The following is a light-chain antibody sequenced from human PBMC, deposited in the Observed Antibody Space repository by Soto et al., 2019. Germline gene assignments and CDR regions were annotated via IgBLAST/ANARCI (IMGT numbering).Light chain of an antibody. Sequence: IVLTQSPGTLSLSPGEGATLSCRASQSVSSNYLAWYQQRPGQTPRLLIYGASNRATGIPDRFSGSGSVTDFTLTISRLEPEDFAVYYCQQYGRAPYAFGQGTRLEI. V-gene: IGKV3-20*01. CDR3: QQYGRAPYA. CDR1: QSVSSNY. CDR2: GAS. J-gene: IGKJ2*01.